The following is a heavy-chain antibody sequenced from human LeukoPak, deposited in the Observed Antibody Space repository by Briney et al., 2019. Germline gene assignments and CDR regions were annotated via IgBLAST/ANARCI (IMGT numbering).Heavy chain of an antibody. J-gene: IGHJ3*02. CDR3: ARGGDSSGYDLLDAFDI. CDR2: INHSGTT. D-gene: IGHD3-22*01. CDR1: CGSFSGYY. Sequence: SETLSLTFAVYCGSFSGYYWSWIRQPPGKGLEWIGEINHSGTTNYNPSLTSRVTISVDTSKNQFSLKLSSVTAADTAVYYCARGGDSSGYDLLDAFDIWGQGTMVTVSS. V-gene: IGHV4-34*01.